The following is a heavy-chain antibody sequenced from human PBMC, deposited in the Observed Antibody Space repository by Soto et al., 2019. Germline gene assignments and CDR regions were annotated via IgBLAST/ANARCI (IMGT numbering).Heavy chain of an antibody. CDR2: IYYSGST. D-gene: IGHD2-2*02. V-gene: IGHV4-59*01. CDR3: ARVDIVVVPAAIGSGYFDY. CDR1: GGSISSYY. J-gene: IGHJ4*02. Sequence: QVQLQESGPGLVKPSETLSLTCTVSGGSISSYYWSWIRQPPGKGLEWIGYIYYSGSTNYNPSLKSRVTISVDTSKNQVSLKLSSVTAADTAVYYCARVDIVVVPAAIGSGYFDYWGQGTLVTVSS.